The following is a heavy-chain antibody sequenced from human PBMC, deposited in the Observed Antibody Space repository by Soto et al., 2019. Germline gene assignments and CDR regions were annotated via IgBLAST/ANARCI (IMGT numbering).Heavy chain of an antibody. Sequence: QTQLVQSGAEVKKPGASVNVSCKASGYTLPNYYMHWVRQAPGHGLEWMGMINPNGGRTTYAQKFQGRVTMTSDTSTRTAYLELSSLRHEDTAVYYCARAASALLWGQGTLVSVSS. CDR3: ARAASALL. CDR2: INPNGGRT. D-gene: IGHD2-21*01. V-gene: IGHV1-46*01. J-gene: IGHJ4*02. CDR1: GYTLPNYY.